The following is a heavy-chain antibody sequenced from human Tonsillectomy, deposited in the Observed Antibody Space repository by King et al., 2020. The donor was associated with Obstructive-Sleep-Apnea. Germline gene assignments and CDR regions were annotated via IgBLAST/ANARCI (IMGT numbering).Heavy chain of an antibody. Sequence: VQLVESGGGVVQPGRALRLSCAASGFTFSSYAMHWVRQAPGKGLEGGAVISYDGSNKYYADSVKGRFTISRDNSKNTLYLQMNSLRAEDTAVYYCARDAYGSGSYYNGGFDYWGQGTLVTVSS. V-gene: IGHV3-30-3*01. J-gene: IGHJ4*02. CDR2: ISYDGSNK. CDR1: GFTFSSYA. CDR3: ARDAYGSGSYYNGGFDY. D-gene: IGHD3-10*01.